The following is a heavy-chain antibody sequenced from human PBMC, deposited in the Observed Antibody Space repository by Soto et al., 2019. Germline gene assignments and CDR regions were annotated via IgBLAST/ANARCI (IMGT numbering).Heavy chain of an antibody. V-gene: IGHV3-11*06. CDR3: ASAPLGYCTNGVCSHGMDV. J-gene: IGHJ6*02. Sequence: QVQLVESGGGLVKPGGSLRLSCAASGFTFSDYYMSWIRQAPGKGLEWVSYIASSTSYTNYADSVKGRFTISRDNAKNSLYLPMNSLRAEDTAVYYCASAPLGYCTNGVCSHGMDVWGQGTTVTVSS. D-gene: IGHD2-8*01. CDR1: GFTFSDYY. CDR2: IASSTSYT.